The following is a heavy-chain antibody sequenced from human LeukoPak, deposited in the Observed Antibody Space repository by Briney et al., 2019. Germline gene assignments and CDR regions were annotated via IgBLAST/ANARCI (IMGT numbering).Heavy chain of an antibody. Sequence: GASVKVSCKASGYTFTSYDINWVRQATGQGLEWMGWMNPNSGNTGYAQKFQGRVTMTRNTSISTAYMELSRLRSDDTAVYYCAKTSEIQLWPSYVDYWGQGTLVTVSS. V-gene: IGHV1-8*01. J-gene: IGHJ4*02. CDR3: AKTSEIQLWPSYVDY. D-gene: IGHD5-18*01. CDR1: GYTFTSYD. CDR2: MNPNSGNT.